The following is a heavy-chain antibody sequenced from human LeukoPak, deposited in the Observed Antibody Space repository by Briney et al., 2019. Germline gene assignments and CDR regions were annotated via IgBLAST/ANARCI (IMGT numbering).Heavy chain of an antibody. CDR1: GGSISSSSYY. D-gene: IGHD6-13*01. CDR2: IYYSGST. Sequence: PSETLSLTCTVSGGSISSSSYYWGWIRQTPGKGLEWIGSIYYSGSTFYSPSLKSRVTISVDTSKNQFSLKLSSVTAADTAVYYCAREAAAGTWWFDPWGQGTLVTVSS. V-gene: IGHV4-39*02. CDR3: AREAAAGTWWFDP. J-gene: IGHJ5*02.